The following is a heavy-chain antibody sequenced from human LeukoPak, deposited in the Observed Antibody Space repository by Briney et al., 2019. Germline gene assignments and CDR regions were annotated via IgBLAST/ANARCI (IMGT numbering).Heavy chain of an antibody. Sequence: ASVKVSCKASGYTFTGYYMHWVRQAPGQGLEWMGWINLNSGGTNYAQKFQGRVTMTRDTSISTAYMELSRLRSDDTAVYYCARDAPGVGVDYWGQGTLVTVSS. J-gene: IGHJ4*02. CDR2: INLNSGGT. CDR1: GYTFTGYY. V-gene: IGHV1-2*02. D-gene: IGHD1-14*01. CDR3: ARDAPGVGVDY.